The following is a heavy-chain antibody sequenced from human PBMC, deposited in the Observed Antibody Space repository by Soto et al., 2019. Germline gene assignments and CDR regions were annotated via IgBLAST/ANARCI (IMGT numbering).Heavy chain of an antibody. Sequence: GEELKISCTGAGYVFTSYWIGCVRQMPGKGLEWMGIIYPGDSDTRYSPSFQGQVTISADKSISTAYLQWSSLKASDTAMYYCARNKIEGYYFGMDVWGQGTTVTVSS. CDR1: GYVFTSYW. CDR2: IYPGDSDT. V-gene: IGHV5-51*01. CDR3: ARNKIEGYYFGMDV. J-gene: IGHJ6*02.